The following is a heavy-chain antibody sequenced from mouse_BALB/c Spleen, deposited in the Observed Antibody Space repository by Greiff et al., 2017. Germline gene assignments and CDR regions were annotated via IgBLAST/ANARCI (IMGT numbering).Heavy chain of an antibody. CDR2: IFPGTGTT. Sequence: VQLQQSGAELVKPGASVKLSCKTSGYTFTSYWIQWVKQRPGQGLGWIGEIFPGTGTTYYNEKFKGKATLTIDTSSSTAYMQLSSLTSEDSAVYFCARGGNLAWFAYWGQGTLVTVSA. CDR3: ARGGNLAWFAY. V-gene: IGHV1S132*01. D-gene: IGHD1-1*02. CDR1: GYTFTSYW. J-gene: IGHJ3*01.